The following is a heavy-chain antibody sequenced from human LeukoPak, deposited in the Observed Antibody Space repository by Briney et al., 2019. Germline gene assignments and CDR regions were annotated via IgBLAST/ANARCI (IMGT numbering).Heavy chain of an antibody. J-gene: IGHJ4*02. D-gene: IGHD6-13*01. CDR3: ARDQVAAAGTDYFDY. CDR2: INPSGGST. Sequence: ASVKVSCKASGGTFSSYAISWVRQAPGQGLEWMGIINPSGGSTSYAQKFQGRVTMTRDTSTSTVYMELSSLRSEDTAVYYCARDQVAAAGTDYFDYWGQGTLVTVSS. V-gene: IGHV1-46*01. CDR1: GGTFSSYA.